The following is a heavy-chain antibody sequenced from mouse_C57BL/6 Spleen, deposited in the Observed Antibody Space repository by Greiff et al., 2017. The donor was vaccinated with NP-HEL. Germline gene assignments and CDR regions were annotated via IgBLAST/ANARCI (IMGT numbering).Heavy chain of an antibody. V-gene: IGHV1-64*01. J-gene: IGHJ1*03. Sequence: QVQLQQPGAELVKLGASVKLSCKASGYTFTSYWMHWVKQRPGQGLEWIGMIHPNSGSTNYNEKFKSKATLTVDKSSSTAYMQLSSLTSEDSAVYYCARGDTTVVAHWYFDVWGTGTTVTVSS. CDR3: ARGDTTVVAHWYFDV. CDR1: GYTFTSYW. D-gene: IGHD1-1*01. CDR2: IHPNSGST.